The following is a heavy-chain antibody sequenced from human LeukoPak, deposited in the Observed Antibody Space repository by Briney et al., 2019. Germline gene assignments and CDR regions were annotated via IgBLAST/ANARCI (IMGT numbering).Heavy chain of an antibody. CDR2: ISSTGDST. J-gene: IGHJ4*02. D-gene: IGHD1-14*01. CDR1: GFTFSDSP. V-gene: IGHV3-64*04. CDR3: VRGDNRDY. Sequence: GGSLGPSCAASGFTFSDSPMHWVRQAPGKGLEYVSAISSTGDSTYYADSVKGRLTISRDNAKNSLYLQINSLRAEDTAVYYCVRGDNRDYWGQGTLVTVSS.